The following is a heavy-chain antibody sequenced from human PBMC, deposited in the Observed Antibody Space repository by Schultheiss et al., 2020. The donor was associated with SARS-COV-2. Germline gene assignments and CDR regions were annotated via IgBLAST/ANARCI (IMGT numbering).Heavy chain of an antibody. CDR2: IYYSGST. CDR3: ARGRWLVPTIDY. D-gene: IGHD6-19*01. Sequence: SQTLSLTCTVSGGSISSYYWSWIRQPPGKGLEWIGYIYYSGSTNYNPSLKSRVTISVDTSKNQFSLKLSSVTAADTAVYYCARGRWLVPTIDYWGQGTLVTVSS. CDR1: GGSISSYY. V-gene: IGHV4-59*12. J-gene: IGHJ4*02.